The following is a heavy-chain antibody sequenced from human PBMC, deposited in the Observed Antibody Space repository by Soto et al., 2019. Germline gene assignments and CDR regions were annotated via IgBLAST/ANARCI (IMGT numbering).Heavy chain of an antibody. CDR1: GCIFRNDA. J-gene: IGHJ3*02. CDR2: ISGSSGST. Sequence: EVQLLESGAGLVQPGGSLRLSCAACGCIFRNDAMSWVRQAPGKGLEWVSAISGSSGSTFYADSVKGRFTISRDNSKNTLYLQMNSLRAEDTALYYCAKNSGYYYDAFDIWGQGTMVTGSS. D-gene: IGHD3-22*01. CDR3: AKNSGYYYDAFDI. V-gene: IGHV3-23*01.